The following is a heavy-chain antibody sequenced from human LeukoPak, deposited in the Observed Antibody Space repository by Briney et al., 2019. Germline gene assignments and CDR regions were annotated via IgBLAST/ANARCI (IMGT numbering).Heavy chain of an antibody. Sequence: PGRSLRLSCAASGFTFSSYGMHWVRQAPGKGLEWVAVIWYDGSNKYYADSVKGRFTISRDNSKNTLYLQMNSLRAEDTAVYYCAKDAVVGATYFDYWGQGTLVTVSS. CDR1: GFTFSSYG. CDR2: IWYDGSNK. J-gene: IGHJ4*02. V-gene: IGHV3-33*06. D-gene: IGHD1-26*01. CDR3: AKDAVVGATYFDY.